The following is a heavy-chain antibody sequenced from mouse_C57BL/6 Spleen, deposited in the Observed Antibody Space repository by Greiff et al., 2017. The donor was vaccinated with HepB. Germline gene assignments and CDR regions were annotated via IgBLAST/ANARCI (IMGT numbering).Heavy chain of an antibody. V-gene: IGHV1-52*01. CDR1: GYTFTSYW. D-gene: IGHD1-1*01. CDR2: IDPSDSET. J-gene: IGHJ2*01. CDR3: ARSEGYYGSYYFDY. Sequence: QVQLQQPGAELVRPGSSVKLSCKASGYTFTSYWMHWVKQRPIQGLEWIGNIDPSDSETHYNQKFKDKATLTVDKSSSTAYMQLSSLTSEDSAVYYCARSEGYYGSYYFDYWGQGTTLTVSS.